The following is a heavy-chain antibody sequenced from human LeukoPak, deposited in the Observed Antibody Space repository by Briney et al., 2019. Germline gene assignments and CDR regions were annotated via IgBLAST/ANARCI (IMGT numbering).Heavy chain of an antibody. Sequence: GRSLRLSCAASGFTVSSNYMTWVRQAPGQGLEWVSVIYSDGTTYYADSVKGRLTISRDNPKNTLYLQMNSLRAEDTAVYYCARAYGSGSYYIVWGQGTLVTVSS. J-gene: IGHJ4*02. CDR2: IYSDGTT. V-gene: IGHV3-53*01. D-gene: IGHD3-10*01. CDR1: GFTVSSNY. CDR3: ARAYGSGSYYIV.